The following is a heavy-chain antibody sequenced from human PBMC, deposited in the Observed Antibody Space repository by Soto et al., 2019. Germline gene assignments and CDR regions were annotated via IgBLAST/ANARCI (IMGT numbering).Heavy chain of an antibody. CDR3: ARILWGITMARGVSSWFDP. CDR2: IFSNDEK. V-gene: IGHV2-26*01. D-gene: IGHD3-10*01. Sequence: SGPTLVNPTETLTLTCTVSGFSLSNARMGVSWIRQPPGKALEWLAHIFSNDEKSYSTSLKSRLTISKDTSKSQVVLTMTNMDPVDTATYYCARILWGITMARGVSSWFDPWGQGTLVTVSS. CDR1: GFSLSNARMG. J-gene: IGHJ5*02.